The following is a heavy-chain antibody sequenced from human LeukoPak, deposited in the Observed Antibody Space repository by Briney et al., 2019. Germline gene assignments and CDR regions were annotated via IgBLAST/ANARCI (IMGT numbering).Heavy chain of an antibody. V-gene: IGHV4-59*01. CDR3: ARAGTPISMIVVESNWFDP. CDR2: IYYSGST. CDR1: GGSFSSYY. Sequence: SETLSLTCAVYGGSFSSYYWSWIRQPPGKGLEWIGNIYYSGSTNYNPSLQSRVTMSVDTSKNQFSLKLSSVTAADTAVYYCARAGTPISMIVVESNWFDPWGQGTLVTVSS. J-gene: IGHJ5*02. D-gene: IGHD3-22*01.